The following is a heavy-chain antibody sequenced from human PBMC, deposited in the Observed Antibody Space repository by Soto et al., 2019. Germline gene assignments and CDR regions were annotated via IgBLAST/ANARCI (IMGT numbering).Heavy chain of an antibody. CDR1: AGTISINSYY. CDR3: AREGLWFGELLGGWFDP. Sequence: LQTPSLTRTVSAGTISINSYYGGWIHKPQGKGLEWIGSIYYSGSTYYNPSLKSRVTISVDTSKNQFSLKLSSVTAADTAVYYCAREGLWFGELLGGWFDPWGQGTLVTVS. D-gene: IGHD3-10*01. J-gene: IGHJ5*02. V-gene: IGHV4-39*02. CDR2: IYYSGST.